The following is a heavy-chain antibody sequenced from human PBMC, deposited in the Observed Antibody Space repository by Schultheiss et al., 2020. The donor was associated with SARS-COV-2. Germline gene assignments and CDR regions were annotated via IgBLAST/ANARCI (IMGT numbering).Heavy chain of an antibody. CDR1: GYSISSGYY. Sequence: SETLSLTCAVSGYSISSGYYWGWIRQPPGKGLEWIGSIYHSGSTYYNPSLKSRVTISVDTSKNQFSLKLSSVTAADTAVYYCARDGPGYSSSWYGDYFDYWGQGTLVTVSS. CDR2: IYHSGST. CDR3: ARDGPGYSSSWYGDYFDY. V-gene: IGHV4-38-2*02. J-gene: IGHJ4*02. D-gene: IGHD6-13*01.